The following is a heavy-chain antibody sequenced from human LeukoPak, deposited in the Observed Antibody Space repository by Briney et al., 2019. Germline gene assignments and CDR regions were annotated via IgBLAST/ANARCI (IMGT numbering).Heavy chain of an antibody. CDR2: INHSGST. CDR1: GGSFSGYY. V-gene: IGHV4-34*01. D-gene: IGHD2-2*01. CDR3: ARSRRETYCSSTSCAKYYFDY. Sequence: KPSETLSLTCAVYGGSFSGYYWSWTRQPPGKGLEWIGEINHSGSTNYNPSLKSRVTISVATSKNQFSLKLSSVTAADTAVYYCARSRRETYCSSTSCAKYYFDYWGQGTLVTVSS. J-gene: IGHJ4*02.